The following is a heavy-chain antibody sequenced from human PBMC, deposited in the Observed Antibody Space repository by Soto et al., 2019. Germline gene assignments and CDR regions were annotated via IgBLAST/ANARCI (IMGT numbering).Heavy chain of an antibody. D-gene: IGHD5-18*01. CDR3: VREDEGGDRDYYGLDV. V-gene: IGHV4-30-4*01. J-gene: IGHJ6*02. Sequence: QVQLQESGPGLVRPSQTLSLTCTVSGGSISSDHYHWTWIRQTPGKGLAWIGYIHYSGSVYYNPSLQSRVTMSVDTSKNLFSLKLSSVTAADTAVYFCVREDEGGDRDYYGLDVWGQGTTVTVSS. CDR1: GGSISSDHYH. CDR2: IHYSGSV.